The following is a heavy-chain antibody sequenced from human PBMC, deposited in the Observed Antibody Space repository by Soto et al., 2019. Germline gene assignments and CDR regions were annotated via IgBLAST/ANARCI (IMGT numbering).Heavy chain of an antibody. V-gene: IGHV4-4*07. CDR1: GCSISSLY. Sequence: SETLSLTCPVSGCSISSLYWAWIRQPAGKGLEWIGRIFPSGDSNYNPSLTSRVSMSLDTSKNQFSLTVSSVTAADTAVYYCARASRCKSEYECFAWLDFWGQGILVTVSS. D-gene: IGHD6-6*01. CDR3: ARASRCKSEYECFAWLDF. CDR2: IFPSGDS. J-gene: IGHJ4*02.